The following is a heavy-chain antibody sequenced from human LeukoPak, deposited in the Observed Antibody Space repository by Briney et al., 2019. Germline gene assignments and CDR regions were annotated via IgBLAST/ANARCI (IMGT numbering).Heavy chain of an antibody. J-gene: IGHJ4*02. Sequence: GGSLRLSCAASGFTFGSYGMHWVRQAPGKGLEWVAVISYDGSNKYYADSVKGRFTISRDNSKNTLYLQMNSLRAEDTAVYYCAKLYYYDSSGYNHNLDYWGQGTLVTVSS. CDR2: ISYDGSNK. V-gene: IGHV3-30*18. D-gene: IGHD3-22*01. CDR1: GFTFGSYG. CDR3: AKLYYYDSSGYNHNLDY.